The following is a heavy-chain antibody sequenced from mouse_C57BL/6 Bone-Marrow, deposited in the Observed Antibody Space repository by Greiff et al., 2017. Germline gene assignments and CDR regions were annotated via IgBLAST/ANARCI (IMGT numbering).Heavy chain of an antibody. V-gene: IGHV1-69*01. D-gene: IGHD3-1*01. CDR2: IVPSDSYT. Sequence: QVQLQQPGAELVMPGASVKLSCKASGYTFTSYWMHWVKQRPGQGLEWIGEIVPSDSYTNYKQKYKGKSTLTVDKSSGTAYMLRSIMTSEDSAVYYYAREGYSRSPYGYFDVWGTGTTVTGSS. J-gene: IGHJ1*03. CDR3: AREGYSRSPYGYFDV. CDR1: GYTFTSYW.